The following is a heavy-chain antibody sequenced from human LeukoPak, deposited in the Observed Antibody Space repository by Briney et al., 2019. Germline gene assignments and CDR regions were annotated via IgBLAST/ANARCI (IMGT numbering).Heavy chain of an antibody. D-gene: IGHD6-13*01. CDR1: GFTFSSYA. CDR2: IKQDGSKK. Sequence: PGGSLRLSCAASGFTFSSYAMSWVRQAPGKGLEWVANIKQDGSKKYYVGSVKGRFTISRDNAKNSLYLQMKSLCAEDTAVYYCARDGAAVGDDFDYWGQGTLVTVSS. V-gene: IGHV3-7*01. J-gene: IGHJ4*02. CDR3: ARDGAAVGDDFDY.